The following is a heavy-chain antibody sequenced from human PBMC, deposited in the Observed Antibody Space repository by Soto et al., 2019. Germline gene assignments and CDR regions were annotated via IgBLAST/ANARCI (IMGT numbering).Heavy chain of an antibody. D-gene: IGHD3-22*01. J-gene: IGHJ5*01. CDR2: TYYRSKWYN. V-gene: IGHV6-1*01. Sequence: SQTLSLTCAISGDSVSSNSAGWNWIRQSPSRGLEWLGRTYYRSKWYNDYALSLRGRITINPDTSRNQFSLQLNSVSPDDTAVYYCGRATADDRGDWSDSWGQGTLVTVSS. CDR3: GRATADDRGDWSDS. CDR1: GDSVSSNSAG.